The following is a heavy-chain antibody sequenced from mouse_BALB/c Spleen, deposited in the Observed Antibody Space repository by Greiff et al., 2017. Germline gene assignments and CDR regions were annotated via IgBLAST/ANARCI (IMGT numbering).Heavy chain of an antibody. CDR2: ISSGGGST. CDR1: GFAFSSYD. Sequence: DVMLVESGGGLVKPGGSLKLSCAASGFAFSSYDMSWVRQTPEKRLEWVAYISSGGGSTYYPDTVKGRFTISRDNAKNTLYLQMSSLKSEDTAMYYCARPRGDYYAMDYWGQGTSVTVSS. V-gene: IGHV5-12-1*01. CDR3: ARPRGDYYAMDY. J-gene: IGHJ4*01.